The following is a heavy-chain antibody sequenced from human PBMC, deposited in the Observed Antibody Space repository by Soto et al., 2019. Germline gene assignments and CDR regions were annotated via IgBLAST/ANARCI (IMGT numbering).Heavy chain of an antibody. CDR1: GFTFSSYW. D-gene: IGHD6-6*01. CDR3: ARIEYSSSSRAFDI. CDR2: IKQDGSEK. J-gene: IGHJ3*02. Sequence: GESLKISCAASGFTFSSYWMSWVRQAPGKGLEWVANIKQDGSEKYYVDSVKGRFTISRDNAKNSLYLQMNSLRAEDTAVYYCARIEYSSSSRAFDIWGQGTMVTVSS. V-gene: IGHV3-7*01.